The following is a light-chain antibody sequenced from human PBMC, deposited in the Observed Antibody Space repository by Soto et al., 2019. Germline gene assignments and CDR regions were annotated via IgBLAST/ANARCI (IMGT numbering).Light chain of an antibody. Sequence: EIVMTQSPATLSVSAGEGANLSCRASQTVSSNLAWYQQKPGQAPRLLIYGASTRATGIPARFSGSGSGTEFTLTISSLQSEDFAVYYCHQYNNWPLTFGGGTKVEIK. CDR1: QTVSSN. CDR2: GAS. J-gene: IGKJ4*01. CDR3: HQYNNWPLT. V-gene: IGKV3-15*01.